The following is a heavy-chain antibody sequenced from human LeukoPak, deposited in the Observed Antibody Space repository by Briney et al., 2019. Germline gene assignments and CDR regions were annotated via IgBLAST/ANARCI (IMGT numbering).Heavy chain of an antibody. CDR3: ARDDRSGTPPYYYYYMDV. CDR1: GFSLSNYR. CDR2: VSGGSSYM. J-gene: IGHJ6*03. D-gene: IGHD3-16*02. V-gene: IGHV3-21*01. Sequence: GGSLRLSCAASGFSLSNYRMSWVRQAPGKGQEWVSSVSGGSSYMYYGDSVKGRFTISRDNAKNSLFLQVNGLRAEDTAVYYCARDDRSGTPPYYYYYMDVWGKGTMVTVSS.